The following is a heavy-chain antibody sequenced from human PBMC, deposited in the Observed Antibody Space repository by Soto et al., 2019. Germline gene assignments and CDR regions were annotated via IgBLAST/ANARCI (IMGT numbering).Heavy chain of an antibody. CDR3: AGGKYALWPLTTTTNDY. Sequence: ASVKVSCKASGYTLTSYAMHWVRQAPGQRLEWIGWINAGNGNTKYSQKFQGRVTITRDTSASTAYMELSSLRSEDTAVYYCAGGKYALWPLTTTTNDYWGQGTLVTVSS. J-gene: IGHJ4*02. CDR2: INAGNGNT. V-gene: IGHV1-3*01. CDR1: GYTLTSYA. D-gene: IGHD1-1*01.